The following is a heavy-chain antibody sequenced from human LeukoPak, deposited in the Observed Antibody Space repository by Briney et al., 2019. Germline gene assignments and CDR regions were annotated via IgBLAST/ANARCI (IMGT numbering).Heavy chain of an antibody. CDR1: GASIISDTYF. V-gene: IGHV4-39*01. Sequence: PSETLSLTCTVSGASIISDTYFWTWIRQPPGKGLECIAIINYSATTYYNPSLRRRVTVSVDTSKNQVSLMLSPVTAADTAIYYCARHKAHSDWFDPWGHGTLVTVSS. J-gene: IGHJ5*02. D-gene: IGHD2-15*01. CDR3: ARHKAHSDWFDP. CDR2: INYSATT.